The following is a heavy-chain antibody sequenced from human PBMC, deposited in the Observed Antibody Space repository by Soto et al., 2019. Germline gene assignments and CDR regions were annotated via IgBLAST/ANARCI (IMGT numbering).Heavy chain of an antibody. D-gene: IGHD3-10*01. CDR3: ARGGPGWGGGSGSWYYYGMDV. V-gene: IGHV4-34*01. CDR2: INHSGST. CDR1: GGSFSGYY. Sequence: SETLSLTCAVYGGSFSGYYWSWIRQPPGKGLEWIGEINHSGSTNYNPSLKSRVTISVDTSKNQFSLKLSSVTAADTAVYYCARGGPGWGGGSGSWYYYGMDVWGQGTTVTVSS. J-gene: IGHJ6*02.